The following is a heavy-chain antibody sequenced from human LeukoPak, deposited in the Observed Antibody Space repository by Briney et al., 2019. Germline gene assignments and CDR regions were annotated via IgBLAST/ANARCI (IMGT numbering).Heavy chain of an antibody. CDR3: ARDKGTYYYDSSPEGY. J-gene: IGHJ4*02. Sequence: EGSLRLSCAASGFTFSSYEMNWVRQAPGKGLEWVSYISSSGSTIYYADSVKGRFTISRDNAKNSPYLQMNSLRAEDTAVYYCARDKGTYYYDSSPEGYWGQGTLVTVSS. CDR2: ISSSGSTI. CDR1: GFTFSSYE. D-gene: IGHD3-22*01. V-gene: IGHV3-48*03.